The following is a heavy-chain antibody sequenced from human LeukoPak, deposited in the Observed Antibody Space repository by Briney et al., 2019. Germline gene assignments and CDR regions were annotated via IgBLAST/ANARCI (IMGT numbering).Heavy chain of an antibody. Sequence: PSETLSLTCAVYGGSFSGYYWSWIRQPPGKGLEWIEEINHSGSTNYNPSLKSRVTISVDTSKNQFSLKLSSVTAADTAVYYCARGGIAAAGTEYFQHWGQGTLVTVSS. CDR3: ARGGIAAAGTEYFQH. CDR1: GGSFSGYY. CDR2: INHSGST. D-gene: IGHD6-13*01. V-gene: IGHV4-34*01. J-gene: IGHJ1*01.